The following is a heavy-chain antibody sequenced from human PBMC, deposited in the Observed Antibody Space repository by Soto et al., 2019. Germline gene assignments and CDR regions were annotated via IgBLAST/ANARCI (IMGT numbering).Heavy chain of an antibody. CDR1: GLTFSSYW. Sequence: GGSLRLSCAASGLTFSSYWMHWVRQAPGKGLVWVPRINSDGSSTSYADSVKGRFTISRDNAKNTLYLQMNSLRAEDTAVYYCARVSSGVYYYYGMDVWGQGTTVTVSS. V-gene: IGHV3-74*01. CDR3: ARVSSGVYYYYGMDV. CDR2: INSDGSST. J-gene: IGHJ6*02. D-gene: IGHD2-8*01.